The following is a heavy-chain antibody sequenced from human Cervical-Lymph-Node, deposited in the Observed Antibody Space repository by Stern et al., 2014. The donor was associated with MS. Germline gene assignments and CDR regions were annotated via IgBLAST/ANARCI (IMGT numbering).Heavy chain of an antibody. Sequence: VQLVESGGGVVQHGRSLRLSCAASGFTFENYGMHWVRQAPGKGLEWVALIWYDGTEEYYTDSVKGRFTIFRDNSKRILYLQMNRLRAEDTAVYYCARRRSLLGPYAMDVWGQGTPVIVSS. CDR1: GFTFENYG. CDR3: ARRRSLLGPYAMDV. D-gene: IGHD3-16*01. V-gene: IGHV3-33*01. J-gene: IGHJ6*02. CDR2: IWYDGTEE.